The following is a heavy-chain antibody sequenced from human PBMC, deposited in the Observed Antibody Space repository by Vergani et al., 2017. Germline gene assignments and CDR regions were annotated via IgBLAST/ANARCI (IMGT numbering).Heavy chain of an antibody. V-gene: IGHV3-21*01. Sequence: EVQLVESGGGLVKPGGSLRLSCAASGFTFSSYSMNWVRQAPGKGLEWVSSISSSSSYIYYADSVKGRFTISRDNAKNSLYLQMNSLRAEDTAVYYCAILLASYGLSYYYYGMDVWGQGTTVTVSS. D-gene: IGHD3-16*01. CDR2: ISSSSSYI. CDR3: AILLASYGLSYYYYGMDV. J-gene: IGHJ6*02. CDR1: GFTFSSYS.